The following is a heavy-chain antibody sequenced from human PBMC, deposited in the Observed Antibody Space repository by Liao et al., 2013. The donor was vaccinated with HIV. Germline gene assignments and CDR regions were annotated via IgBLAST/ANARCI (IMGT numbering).Heavy chain of an antibody. Sequence: QVQLQESGPGLVKPSQTLSLTCSVSGGSISSGDYYWTWIRQSPGKALEWIGYIHYSRSAYYNPSLKSRVTMSLDTSKNQFSLKLSSVTAADTAVYYCARENGYNYGSYYYYYYMDVWGERDRRSPSP. D-gene: IGHD5-18*01. CDR1: GGSISSGDYY. J-gene: IGHJ6*03. CDR2: IHYSRSA. CDR3: ARENGYNYGSYYYYYYMDV. V-gene: IGHV4-30-4*08.